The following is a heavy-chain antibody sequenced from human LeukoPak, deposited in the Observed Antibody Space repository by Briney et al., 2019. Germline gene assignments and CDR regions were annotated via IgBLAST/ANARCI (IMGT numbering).Heavy chain of an antibody. CDR1: GFTFSSYH. CDR3: VGDAWQMCGLNDLDI. CDR2: ISTAGDT. V-gene: IGHV3-13*04. D-gene: IGHD2-21*01. Sequence: GGSLSLSCAASGFTFSSYHGRWLRQPTGKRLEWVSAISTAGDTYYSGSVKGRFTISRENARDSLYLQMNSLRAGDTALYYCVGDAWQMCGLNDLDIWGQGTMVTVSS. J-gene: IGHJ3*02.